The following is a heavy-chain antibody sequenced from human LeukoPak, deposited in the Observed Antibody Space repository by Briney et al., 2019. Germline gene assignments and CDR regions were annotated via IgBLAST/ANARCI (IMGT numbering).Heavy chain of an antibody. V-gene: IGHV4-39*07. CDR1: GGSISSSSYY. Sequence: PSETLSLTCTVSGGSISSSSYYWGWIRQPPGKGLEWIGSIYYSGSTYYNPSLKSRVTISVDTSKNQFSLKLSSVTAADTAVYYCARDRNQYPGIAAAPTNWGQGTLVTVSS. J-gene: IGHJ4*02. CDR3: ARDRNQYPGIAAAPTN. D-gene: IGHD6-13*01. CDR2: IYYSGST.